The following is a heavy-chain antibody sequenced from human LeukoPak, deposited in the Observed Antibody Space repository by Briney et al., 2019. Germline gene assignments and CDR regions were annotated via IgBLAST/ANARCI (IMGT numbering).Heavy chain of an antibody. CDR3: ARHFTDGSGYYYSY. CDR2: IYYSGST. J-gene: IGHJ4*02. V-gene: IGHV4-39*01. CDR1: GGSISSSSYY. D-gene: IGHD3-22*01. Sequence: SETLSLTCTVSGGSISSSSYYWGWIRQPPGRGLEWIGSIYYSGSTNYNPSLKSRVTISVDTSKNQFSLKLSSVTAADTAVYYCARHFTDGSGYYYSYWGQGTLVTVSS.